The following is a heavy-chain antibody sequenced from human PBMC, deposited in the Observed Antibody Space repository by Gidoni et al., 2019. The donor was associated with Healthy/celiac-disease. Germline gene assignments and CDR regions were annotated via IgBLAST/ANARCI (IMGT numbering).Heavy chain of an antibody. V-gene: IGHV3-33*01. CDR3: ARDFSVAAAGFFDY. Sequence: QVQLVESGGGVVQPGRSLRLSCAASGFTFSSYGMHWVRQAPGKGLEWVAVIWYDGSNKYYADSVKGRFTISRDNSKNTLYLQMNSLRAEDTAVYYCARDFSVAAAGFFDYWGQGTLVTVSS. CDR2: IWYDGSNK. D-gene: IGHD6-13*01. J-gene: IGHJ4*02. CDR1: GFTFSSYG.